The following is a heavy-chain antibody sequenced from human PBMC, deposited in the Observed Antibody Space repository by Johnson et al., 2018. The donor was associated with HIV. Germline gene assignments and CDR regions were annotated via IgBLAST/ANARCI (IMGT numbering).Heavy chain of an antibody. CDR2: ISSSVGTI. V-gene: IGHV3-11*04. J-gene: IGHJ3*01. D-gene: IGHD3-22*01. CDR3: ARERDYYDSFWLDHDAFDL. CDR1: RFTFSDYY. Sequence: QMLLVESGGGLIQPGGSLRLSCAASRFTFSDYYMSWIRQTPGKGLEWVSYISSSVGTIYYDDSVKGRFTISRYNAKNSLYLQMNSLRAEDTAVYYCARERDYYDSFWLDHDAFDLWGQGTTVTVSS.